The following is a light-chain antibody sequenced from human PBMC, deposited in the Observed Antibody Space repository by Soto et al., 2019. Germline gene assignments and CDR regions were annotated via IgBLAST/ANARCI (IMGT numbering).Light chain of an antibody. CDR2: GNS. Sequence: QAVVTQPPSVSGAPGQRVTISCTGSSSNIGAGYDVHWYQQLPGTAPKLLMYGNSNRPSGVPDRFSGSKSGTSASLAITGLQAEDEADYYCQSYDSSLDVVFGGGTKLTVL. CDR1: SSNIGAGYD. J-gene: IGLJ2*01. CDR3: QSYDSSLDVV. V-gene: IGLV1-40*01.